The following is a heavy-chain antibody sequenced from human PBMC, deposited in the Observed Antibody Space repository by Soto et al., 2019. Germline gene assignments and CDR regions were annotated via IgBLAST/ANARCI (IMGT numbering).Heavy chain of an antibody. Sequence: GGSLRLSCAASGFGFSNAWMSWVRQAPGEGLEWVGRIKSETDGETTDYVAPVKGRFTISRDDSKNTLYLQMNSLKIEDTAVYYCTTDLNGGFDYWGRGTLVTVSS. CDR1: GFGFSNAW. J-gene: IGHJ4*02. CDR2: IKSETDGETT. D-gene: IGHD2-8*01. V-gene: IGHV3-15*01. CDR3: TTDLNGGFDY.